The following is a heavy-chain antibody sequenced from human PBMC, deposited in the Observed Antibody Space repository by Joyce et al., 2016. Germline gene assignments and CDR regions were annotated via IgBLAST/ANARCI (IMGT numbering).Heavy chain of an antibody. V-gene: IGHV4-31*03. Sequence: QVQLQESGPGLVKPSQTLSLTCTVSGGSISSGGYYWSWIRQHPGKGLEWIGYIYYSGGTYYTPSLKSRVTISVDTSKSQFSLKLSSVTAADTAVYYCARSDNSGYSSHNAFDIWGQGTMVTVSS. CDR2: IYYSGGT. CDR3: ARSDNSGYSSHNAFDI. CDR1: GGSISSGGYY. D-gene: IGHD3-22*01. J-gene: IGHJ3*02.